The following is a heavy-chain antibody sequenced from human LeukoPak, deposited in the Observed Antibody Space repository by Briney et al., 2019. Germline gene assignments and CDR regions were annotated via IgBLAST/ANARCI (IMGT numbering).Heavy chain of an antibody. CDR2: IKQDGSEK. Sequence: TGGSLRLSCAASGFTFSSYWMSWVRQAPGKGLEWVANIKQDGSEKYYVDSVKGRFTISGDNAKNSLYLQMNSLRAENTAVYYCARDTVYYGSGTYYPDIWGQGTMVTVSS. CDR1: GFTFSSYW. J-gene: IGHJ3*02. CDR3: ARDTVYYGSGTYYPDI. D-gene: IGHD3-10*01. V-gene: IGHV3-7*01.